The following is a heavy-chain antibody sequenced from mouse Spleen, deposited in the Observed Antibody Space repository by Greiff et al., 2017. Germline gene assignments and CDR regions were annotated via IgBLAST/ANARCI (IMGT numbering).Heavy chain of an antibody. D-gene: IGHD1-1*01. CDR1: GFTFSDYY. CDR3: ARQRGGYYPYAMDY. CDR2: ISNGGGST. Sequence: EVKLVESGGGLVQPGGSLKLSCATSGFTFSDYYMYWVRQTPEKRLEWVAYISNGGGSTYYPDTVKGRFTISRDNAKNTLYLQMSRLKSEDTAMYYCARQRGGYYPYAMDYWGQGTSVTVSS. V-gene: IGHV5-12*02. J-gene: IGHJ4*01.